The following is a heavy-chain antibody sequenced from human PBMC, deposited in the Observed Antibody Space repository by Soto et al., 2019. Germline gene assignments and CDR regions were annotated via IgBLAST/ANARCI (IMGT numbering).Heavy chain of an antibody. CDR1: GGTVSSYA. CDR2: IIPLFGRT. J-gene: IGHJ4*02. Sequence: VQLVQSGAELKKPGSSVKVSCKASGGTVSSYAISWVRQAPGQGLEWMGGIIPLFGRTNYAQKFRGRVTINADESTSTAYMELSSLRSADPAVSYCASSGSTYYDILTGYHLEYWGQGTLVTVSS. D-gene: IGHD3-9*01. V-gene: IGHV1-69*01. CDR3: ASSGSTYYDILTGYHLEY.